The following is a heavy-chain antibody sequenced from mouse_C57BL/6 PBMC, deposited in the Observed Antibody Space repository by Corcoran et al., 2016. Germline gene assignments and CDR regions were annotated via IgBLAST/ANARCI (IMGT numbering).Heavy chain of an antibody. Sequence: QVQLQQPGAELVKPGASVKMSCKASGYTFTSYWITWVKQRPGQGLEWIGDIYPGSGSTNYNEKFKSKATLTVDTSSSTAYMQLSSLTSEDSAVYDCARQAAQATAWCAYWGQGTLVTVSA. V-gene: IGHV1-55*01. J-gene: IGHJ3*01. CDR1: GYTFTSYW. CDR3: ARQAAQATAWCAY. D-gene: IGHD3-2*02. CDR2: IYPGSGST.